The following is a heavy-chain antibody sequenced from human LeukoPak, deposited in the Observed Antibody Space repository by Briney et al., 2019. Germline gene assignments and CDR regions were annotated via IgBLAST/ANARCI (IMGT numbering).Heavy chain of an antibody. CDR1: GYTYTSYG. D-gene: IGHD6-6*01. V-gene: IGHV1-18*01. J-gene: IGHJ5*02. Sequence: VASVKVSCKASGYTYTSYGISWVRQAPGQGLEWTGWISAYNGNTSYAQKLQGRVTMTTDTSTSTAYMELRSLRSDDTAVYYCVRDLGSSATSTNWFDPWGQGTLVTVSS. CDR3: VRDLGSSATSTNWFDP. CDR2: ISAYNGNT.